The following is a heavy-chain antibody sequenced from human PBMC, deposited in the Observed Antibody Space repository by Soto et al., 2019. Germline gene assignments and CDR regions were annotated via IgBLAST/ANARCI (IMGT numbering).Heavy chain of an antibody. CDR1: GGSISSYY. V-gene: IGHV4-59*01. J-gene: IGHJ5*02. Sequence: QVQLQESGPGLVKPSETLSLTCTVSGGSISSYYWSWIRQPPGKGLEWIGYIYHSGSTSYNPSLKSRVTLSLNTSKNQFSLRLTSVTAADTAVYYCARAHHDWFDPWGQGTLVTVSS. CDR3: ARAHHDWFDP. CDR2: IYHSGST.